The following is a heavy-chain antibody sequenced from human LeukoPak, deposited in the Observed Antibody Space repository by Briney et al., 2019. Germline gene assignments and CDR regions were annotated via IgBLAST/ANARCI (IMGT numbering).Heavy chain of an antibody. V-gene: IGHV3-7*04. Sequence: GGSLRLSCAASGFTLSSFWMSWVRQAPGKGLEWVANIKQDGNEKYYADSVKGRFTISRDNAKNSLYLQMNSLRAEDTAVYYCTRDSPGYGAYDFDWGQGTLVTVSS. CDR1: GFTLSSFW. CDR3: TRDSPGYGAYDFD. J-gene: IGHJ4*02. D-gene: IGHD5-12*01. CDR2: IKQDGNEK.